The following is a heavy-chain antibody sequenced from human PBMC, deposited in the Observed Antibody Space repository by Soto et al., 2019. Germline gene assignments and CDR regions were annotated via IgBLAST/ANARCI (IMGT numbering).Heavy chain of an antibody. CDR1: GFTFSSYG. Sequence: PGGSLRLSCAASGFTFSSYGMHWVRQAPGKGLEWVAVISYDGSNKYYADPVKGRFTISRDNSKNTLYLQMNSLRAEDTAVYYCAKGDGGHDYWGQGTLVTVSS. J-gene: IGHJ4*02. CDR2: ISYDGSNK. D-gene: IGHD3-10*01. V-gene: IGHV3-30*18. CDR3: AKGDGGHDY.